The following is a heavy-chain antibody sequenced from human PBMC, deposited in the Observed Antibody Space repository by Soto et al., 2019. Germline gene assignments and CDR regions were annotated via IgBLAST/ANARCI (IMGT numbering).Heavy chain of an antibody. CDR3: ARVRCYYGSGSYYFDYFEY. V-gene: IGHV1-18*04. Sequence: QVQLVQSGAEVKKPGASVKVSCKASGYTFTSYGISWVRQAPGQGLEWMGWISAYNGNTNYAQKLQGRVTMTTDTSTSTAYMELRSLRSDDTAVSYCARVRCYYGSGSYYFDYFEYCGQGTLVTVSS. D-gene: IGHD3-10*01. CDR2: ISAYNGNT. CDR1: GYTFTSYG. J-gene: IGHJ4*02.